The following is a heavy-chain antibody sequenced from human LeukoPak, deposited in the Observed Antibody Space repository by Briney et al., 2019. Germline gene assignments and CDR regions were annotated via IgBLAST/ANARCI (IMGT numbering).Heavy chain of an antibody. Sequence: ASVKVSCKTSGYTFTSYGFSWVRQAPGQGLEWMGWISSYNGNTNYAQKLQGRVTMTTGTSTSTAYMELRSLRSDDTAVYYCARENQLLRNYFDYWGQGTLVTVSS. D-gene: IGHD2-2*01. V-gene: IGHV1-18*01. CDR2: ISSYNGNT. CDR3: ARENQLLRNYFDY. J-gene: IGHJ4*02. CDR1: GYTFTSYG.